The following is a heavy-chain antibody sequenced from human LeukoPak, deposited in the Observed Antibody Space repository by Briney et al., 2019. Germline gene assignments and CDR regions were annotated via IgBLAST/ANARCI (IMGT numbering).Heavy chain of an antibody. J-gene: IGHJ6*03. CDR3: ARSVGYQLLKGYYYYMDV. CDR1: GGSISSYY. CDR2: IYYSGST. D-gene: IGHD2-2*01. V-gene: IGHV4-59*01. Sequence: SETLPLTCTVSGGSISSYYWSWIRQPPGKGLEWIGYIYYSGSTNYSPSLKSRVTISVKTSKNQFSLKLSSVTAADTAVYYCARSVGYQLLKGYYYYMDVWGKGTTVTVSS.